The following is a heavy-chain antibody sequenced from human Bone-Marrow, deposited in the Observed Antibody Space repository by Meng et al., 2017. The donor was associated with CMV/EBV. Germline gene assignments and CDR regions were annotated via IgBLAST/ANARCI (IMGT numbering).Heavy chain of an antibody. V-gene: IGHV3-23*01. CDR3: TRLGYCSGKTCFTRKAFDV. CDR1: YA. Sequence: YAMSWVRQAPGKGLQWVSVLSATGTSAHYADSVQGRFSISRDNSRNMVYLQMNSLRGDDTALYYCTRLGYCSGKTCFTRKAFDVWGKGTMVTVSS. J-gene: IGHJ3*01. D-gene: IGHD2-15*01. CDR2: LSATGTSA.